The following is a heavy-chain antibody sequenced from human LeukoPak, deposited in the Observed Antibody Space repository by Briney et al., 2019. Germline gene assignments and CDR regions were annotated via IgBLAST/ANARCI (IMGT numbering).Heavy chain of an antibody. CDR1: GGSISSYY. CDR3: AREGLFGVVIITGNWFDP. V-gene: IGHV4-4*09. CDR2: IYTSGST. D-gene: IGHD3-3*01. J-gene: IGHJ5*02. Sequence: SETLSLACTVSGGSISSYYWSWIRQPPGKGLGWIGYIYTSGSTNYNPSLKSRVTISVDTSKNQFSLKLSSVTAADTAVYYCAREGLFGVVIITGNWFDPWGQGTLVTVSS.